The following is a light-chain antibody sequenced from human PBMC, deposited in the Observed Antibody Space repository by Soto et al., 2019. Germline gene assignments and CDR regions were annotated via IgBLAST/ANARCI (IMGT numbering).Light chain of an antibody. CDR1: SSDVGAYNY. CDR3: RSYTSSSTVV. Sequence: QSALTQPASVSGSPGQSITISCTGASSDVGAYNYVSWYQQHPGKAPKLMIYDVSNRPSGVSNRFSGSKSGNTASLTISGLQAEDEADYYCRSYTSSSTVVFGGGTKVTV. V-gene: IGLV2-14*01. J-gene: IGLJ2*01. CDR2: DVS.